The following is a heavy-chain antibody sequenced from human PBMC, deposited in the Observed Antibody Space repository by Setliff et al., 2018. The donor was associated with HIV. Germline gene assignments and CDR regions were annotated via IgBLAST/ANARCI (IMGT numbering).Heavy chain of an antibody. D-gene: IGHD7-27*01. CDR1: GDSISSSYY. J-gene: IGHJ4*02. CDR2: IYTSGST. CDR3: ARQLSNSLDY. Sequence: SETLSLTCTVSGDSISSSYYWTWIRQPPGRGLEWIGYIYTSGSTNYNPSLKNRVTLTSDTSINTAYKELSGLRSDDTAMYFCARQLSNSLDYWGQGTLVTVSS. V-gene: IGHV4-4*08.